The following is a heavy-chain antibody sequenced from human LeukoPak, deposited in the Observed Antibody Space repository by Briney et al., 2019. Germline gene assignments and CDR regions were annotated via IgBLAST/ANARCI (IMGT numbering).Heavy chain of an antibody. CDR2: ISSSGNYI. CDR3: AHRDTAMVRVDY. CDR1: EFTFSSYS. V-gene: IGHV3-21*03. Sequence: AGGSLRLSCAASEFTFSSYSMNWVRQAPGKGLEWVSSISSSGNYIYYADSVKGRFTISRDDSKNTLYLQMSSLKTEDTAVYFCAHRDTAMVRVDYWGQGTLVTVSS. D-gene: IGHD5-18*01. J-gene: IGHJ4*02.